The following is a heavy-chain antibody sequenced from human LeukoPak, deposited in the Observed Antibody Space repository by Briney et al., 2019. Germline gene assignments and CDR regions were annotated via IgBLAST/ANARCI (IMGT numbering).Heavy chain of an antibody. CDR1: GYTFTSYD. Sequence: ASVKVSCKASGYTFTSYDINWVRQATGQGLEWMGWMNPNSGNTGYAQKFQGRVTMTEDTSTDTAYMELSSLRSEDTAVYYCATATSIMTTAFNWGQGTLVTVSS. D-gene: IGHD3-16*01. J-gene: IGHJ4*02. CDR3: ATATSIMTTAFN. CDR2: MNPNSGNT. V-gene: IGHV1-8*01.